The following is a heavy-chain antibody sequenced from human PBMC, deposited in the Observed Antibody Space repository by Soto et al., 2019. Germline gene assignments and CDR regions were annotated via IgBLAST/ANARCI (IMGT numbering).Heavy chain of an antibody. D-gene: IGHD3-22*01. CDR1: GFSLETHC. V-gene: IGHV3-23*01. CDR2: ISNRDGRT. J-gene: IGHJ5*02. Sequence: GVSPGLSFATSGFSLETHCMGWVRQPPGKGLECVSVISNRDGRTYYIDSVRGRFAISRDNSKNTLYLQMNSLRVEDTAMYYCVPTYYTSGWPWGQGTLVTVCS. CDR3: VPTYYTSGWP.